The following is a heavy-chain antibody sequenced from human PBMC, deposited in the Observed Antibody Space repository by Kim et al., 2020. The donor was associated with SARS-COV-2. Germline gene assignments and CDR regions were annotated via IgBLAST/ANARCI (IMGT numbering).Heavy chain of an antibody. CDR2: ISGHNGNT. Sequence: ASVKVSCKASGYTFTSYGIGWVRQAPGQGLEWMGWISGHNGNTNYAQKFQGRVTMTTDTSTSTAYMELRSLTSDDTAVYYCAREWWGVDYDSSRNWLDPWGQGTLVTVSS. CDR3: AREWWGVDYDSSRNWLDP. J-gene: IGHJ5*02. CDR1: GYTFTSYG. V-gene: IGHV1-18*01. D-gene: IGHD3-22*01.